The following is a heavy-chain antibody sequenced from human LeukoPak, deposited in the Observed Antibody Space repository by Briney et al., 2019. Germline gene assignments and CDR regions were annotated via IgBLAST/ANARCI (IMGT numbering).Heavy chain of an antibody. CDR3: AKGSYYDSSGSFYFDY. Sequence: PGGSLRLSCEASGFTFSSYAMSWVRQAPGKGLEWVSGISGSGDNTYYADSVKGRFTIFRDNSKNTLYVQVNSLGTEDTAAYYCAKGSYYDSSGSFYFDYWGQGTLVTVSS. V-gene: IGHV3-23*01. D-gene: IGHD3-22*01. CDR1: GFTFSSYA. J-gene: IGHJ4*02. CDR2: ISGSGDNT.